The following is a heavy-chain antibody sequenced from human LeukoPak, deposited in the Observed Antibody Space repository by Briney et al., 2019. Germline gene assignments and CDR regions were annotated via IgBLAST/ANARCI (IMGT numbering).Heavy chain of an antibody. CDR3: ATLQRAYYYYGMDV. Sequence: PSETLSLTCAVYGGSFSGYYWSWIRQPPGKGLEWIGEIKHSGSTNYNPSLKSRVTISVDTSKNQFSLKLSSVTAADTAVYYCATLQRAYYYYGMDVWGQGTTVTVSS. D-gene: IGHD2-15*01. CDR1: GGSFSGYY. V-gene: IGHV4-34*01. CDR2: IKHSGST. J-gene: IGHJ6*02.